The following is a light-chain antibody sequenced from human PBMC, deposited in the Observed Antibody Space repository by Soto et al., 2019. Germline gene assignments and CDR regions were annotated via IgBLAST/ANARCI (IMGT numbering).Light chain of an antibody. CDR1: QSISTW. CDR2: KAS. V-gene: IGKV1-5*03. J-gene: IGKJ1*01. CDR3: QQYNSYSPT. Sequence: DIQMTQSPSTLSASVGDRVTITCRASQSISTWLAWYQQKPGKAPNLLIYKASSVETGVPSRFSGSGSGTEFTLTISSLQPDDFATFYCQQYNSYSPTFGQGTKVEIK.